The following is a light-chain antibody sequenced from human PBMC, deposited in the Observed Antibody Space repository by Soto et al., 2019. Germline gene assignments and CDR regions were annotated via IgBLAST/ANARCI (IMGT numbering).Light chain of an antibody. CDR1: QSISSY. Sequence: DIQMTQSPSSLSASVGDRITITCRASQSISSYLNWYQHRPGKAPSVLIYGASNLQSGVPSRFSGSGSGTEFTITVSSLQPEDLEIYCCQQSYSVPWTFAQGTTVEIQ. CDR3: QQSYSVPWT. CDR2: GAS. V-gene: IGKV1-39*01. J-gene: IGKJ1*01.